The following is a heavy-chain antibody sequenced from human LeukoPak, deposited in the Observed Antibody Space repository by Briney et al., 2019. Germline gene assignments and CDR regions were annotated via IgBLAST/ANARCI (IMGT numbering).Heavy chain of an antibody. Sequence: GGSLRLSCAASGFTVSGYYMSWVRQAPGKGLEWVSIIYTGGDTYYADSVKGRFTISRDNAKNSLYLQMNSLRAEDTAVYYCARGLLPYDSSGYYHGPFDYWGQGTLVTVSS. J-gene: IGHJ4*02. CDR1: GFTVSGYY. D-gene: IGHD3-22*01. V-gene: IGHV3-66*01. CDR3: ARGLLPYDSSGYYHGPFDY. CDR2: IYTGGDT.